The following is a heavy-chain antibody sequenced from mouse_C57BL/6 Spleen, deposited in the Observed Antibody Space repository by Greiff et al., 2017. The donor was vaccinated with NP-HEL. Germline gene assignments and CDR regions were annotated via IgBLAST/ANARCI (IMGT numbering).Heavy chain of an antibody. J-gene: IGHJ4*01. D-gene: IGHD2-10*01. V-gene: IGHV1-82*01. CDR1: GYAFSSSW. Sequence: VQLQQSGPELVKPGASVKISCKASGYAFSSSWMNWVKQRPGKGLEWIGRIYPGDGDTNYNGKFKGKATLTADKSSSTAYMQLSSLTSEDSAVYFCARGKAYYGNYGAMDYWGQGTSVTVSS. CDR3: ARGKAYYGNYGAMDY. CDR2: IYPGDGDT.